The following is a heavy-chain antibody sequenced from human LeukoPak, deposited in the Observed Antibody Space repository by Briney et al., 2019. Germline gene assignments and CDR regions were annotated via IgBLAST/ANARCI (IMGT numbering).Heavy chain of an antibody. V-gene: IGHV3-30*04. Sequence: HPGGSLRLSCAASGFTFSSYAMHWVRQAPGKGLEWVAVISYDGSNKYYADSVKGRFTISRDNSKNTLYLQMNSLRAEDTAVYYCARDGSGWYWGQGTLVTVSS. CDR3: ARDGSGWY. CDR2: ISYDGSNK. CDR1: GFTFSSYA. J-gene: IGHJ4*02. D-gene: IGHD6-19*01.